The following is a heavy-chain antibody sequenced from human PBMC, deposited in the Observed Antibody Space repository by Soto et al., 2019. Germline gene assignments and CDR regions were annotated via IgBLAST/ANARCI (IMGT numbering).Heavy chain of an antibody. CDR3: ARDDYKDGGNNWFDP. Sequence: PSETLSLTCTVSGGSITNYYWSWMRQPAGKGLEWIGRIYTKERTNYNLSFRNRVTMSVDTSKNQFSLKLDAVTAADTAVYYCARDDYKDGGNNWFDPWGQGTLVTVSS. J-gene: IGHJ5*02. D-gene: IGHD3-16*01. CDR2: IYTKERT. CDR1: GGSITNYY. V-gene: IGHV4-4*07.